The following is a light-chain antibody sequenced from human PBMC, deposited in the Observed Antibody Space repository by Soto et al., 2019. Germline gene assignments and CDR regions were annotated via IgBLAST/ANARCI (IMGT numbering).Light chain of an antibody. Sequence: EVVMTQSPATLSVSPGDRATLSCRASQSVDTNVAWYQQKPGQAPRLLVYGASTTATGIPARLTGFGSGTGFTLAISGLQSDDCAVYYGQQYYNWPPYTFGQGTKL. CDR3: QQYYNWPPYT. V-gene: IGKV3-15*01. J-gene: IGKJ2*01. CDR2: GAS. CDR1: QSVDTN.